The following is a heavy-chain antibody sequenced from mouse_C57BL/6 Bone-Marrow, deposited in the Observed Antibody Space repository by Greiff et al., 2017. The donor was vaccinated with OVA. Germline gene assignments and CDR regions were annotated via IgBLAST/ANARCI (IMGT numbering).Heavy chain of an antibody. J-gene: IGHJ3*01. D-gene: IGHD2-4*01. Sequence: EVQLQQSGPELARPWASVKISCQAFYTFSRRVHFAIRDTNYWMQWVKQRPGQGLEWIGAIYPGNGDTSYNQKFKGKATLTAVTSASTAYMELSSLTNEDSAVYYCTRVYDYEGDWFAYWGQGTLVTVSA. CDR1: YTFSRRVH. CDR3: NEDSAVYYCTRVYDYEGDWFAY. V-gene: IGHV1-5*01. CDR2: GQGLEWIG.